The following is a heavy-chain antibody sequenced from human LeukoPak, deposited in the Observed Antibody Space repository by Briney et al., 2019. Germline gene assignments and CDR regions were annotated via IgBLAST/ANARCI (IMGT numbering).Heavy chain of an antibody. V-gene: IGHV4-4*07. CDR3: ARVQARDYYYYYYMDV. J-gene: IGHJ6*03. CDR1: GGSLSSYY. D-gene: IGHD3-10*01. Sequence: FETLSLTCTVSGGSLSSYYWSWIGQPAGKGLGGFGRIYTSGSTNYNPSLKSRVTMSVVTSKNQFSLTLSSVTAADTAVYYCARVQARDYYYYYYMDVWGKGTTVTVSS. CDR2: IYTSGST.